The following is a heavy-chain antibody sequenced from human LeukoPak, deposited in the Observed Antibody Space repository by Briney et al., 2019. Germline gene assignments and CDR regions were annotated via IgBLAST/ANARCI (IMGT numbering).Heavy chain of an antibody. CDR2: ISGSGGST. CDR3: AKGRGYSYGYFDY. CDR1: GFTFSSYA. V-gene: IGHV3-23*01. D-gene: IGHD5-18*01. Sequence: EGSLRLSCAASGFTFSSYAMSWVRQAPGKGLEWVSAISGSGGSTYYADSVKGRFTISRDNSKNTLYLQMNSLRAEDTAVYYCAKGRGYSYGYFDYWGQGTLVTVSS. J-gene: IGHJ4*02.